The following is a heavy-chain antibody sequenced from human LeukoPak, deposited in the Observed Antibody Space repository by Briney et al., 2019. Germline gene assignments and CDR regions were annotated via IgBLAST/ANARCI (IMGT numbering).Heavy chain of an antibody. J-gene: IGHJ3*02. CDR2: IIPIFGTA. D-gene: IGHD2-15*01. CDR1: GGTFSSYA. Sequence: ASVKDSCKASGGTFSSYAISWVRQAPGQGLEWMGRIIPIFGTANYAQKFQGRVTITTDESTSTAYMELSSLRSEDTAVYYCARAWTEAANDAFDIWGQGTMVTVSS. V-gene: IGHV1-69*05. CDR3: ARAWTEAANDAFDI.